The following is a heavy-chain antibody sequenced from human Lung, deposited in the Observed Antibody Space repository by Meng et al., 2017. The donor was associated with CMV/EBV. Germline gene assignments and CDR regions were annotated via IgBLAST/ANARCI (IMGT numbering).Heavy chain of an antibody. D-gene: IGHD2-2*01. CDR3: ARAIIRGVPAVDYYYGMDV. CDR1: GGTFSSYA. CDR2: IIPILGIA. Sequence: XVXVSXXASGGTFSSYAISWVRQAPGQGLEWMGGIIPILGIANYAQKFQGRVTITADKSTSTAYMELSSLRSEDTAVYYCARAIIRGVPAVDYYYGMDVWGQGXTVTVSS. V-gene: IGHV1-69*10. J-gene: IGHJ6*02.